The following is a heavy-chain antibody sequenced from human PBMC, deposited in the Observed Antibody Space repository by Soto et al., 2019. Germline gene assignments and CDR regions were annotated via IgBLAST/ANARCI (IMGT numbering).Heavy chain of an antibody. CDR1: GGSFSGYY. D-gene: IGHD7-27*01. Sequence: SETLSLTCAVYGGSFSGYYWSWIRQPPGKGLEWIGEINHSGSTNYNPSLKSRVTISVDTSKNQFSLKLSSVTAADTAVYYCARFWGRGYYYYGMDVGGKGTTVTVSS. CDR3: ARFWGRGYYYYGMDV. CDR2: INHSGST. V-gene: IGHV4-34*01. J-gene: IGHJ6*04.